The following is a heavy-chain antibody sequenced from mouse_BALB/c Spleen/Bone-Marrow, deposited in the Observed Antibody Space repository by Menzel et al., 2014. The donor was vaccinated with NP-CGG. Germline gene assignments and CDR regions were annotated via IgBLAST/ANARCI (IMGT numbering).Heavy chain of an antibody. Sequence: DVMLVESGGGLVKPGGSLKLSCAASGFAFSSYDMSWVRQTPEKRLEWVAYISSGCGSTYYPDTVKGRFTISRDNAKNTLYLQMSSLKSEDTAMYYCAREVLRDYFDYWGQGTTLTVSS. D-gene: IGHD1-1*01. CDR2: ISSGCGST. CDR3: AREVLRDYFDY. CDR1: GFAFSSYD. V-gene: IGHV5-12-1*01. J-gene: IGHJ2*01.